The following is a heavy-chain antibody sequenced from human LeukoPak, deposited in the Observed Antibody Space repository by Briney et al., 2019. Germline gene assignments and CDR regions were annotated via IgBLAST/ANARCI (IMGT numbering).Heavy chain of an antibody. J-gene: IGHJ6*02. D-gene: IGHD2-15*01. Sequence: SETLSLTCTVSGGSISTYYWSWIRQPPGTGLERIGYIYYSGSTNYNPSLKSRVTISVDTSRNQFSLKLSSVTAADTAVYYCARLLGGNYYYGMDVWGQGTTVTVSS. CDR3: ARLLGGNYYYGMDV. CDR1: GGSISTYY. V-gene: IGHV4-59*08. CDR2: IYYSGST.